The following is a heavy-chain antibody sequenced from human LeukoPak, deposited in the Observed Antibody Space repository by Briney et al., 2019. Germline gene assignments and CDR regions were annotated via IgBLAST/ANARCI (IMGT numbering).Heavy chain of an antibody. D-gene: IGHD2-15*01. J-gene: IGHJ4*02. V-gene: IGHV3-21*01. CDR1: GFTFSGYS. CDR3: ARDPRKCSGGSCYGLGIY. Sequence: GGSLRLSCAASGFTFSGYSMNWVRQAPGKGLEWVSSISSSSSYIYYADSVKGRFTISRDNAKNSLYLQMNSLRAEDTAVYYCARDPRKCSGGSCYGLGIYWGQGTLVTVSS. CDR2: ISSSSSYI.